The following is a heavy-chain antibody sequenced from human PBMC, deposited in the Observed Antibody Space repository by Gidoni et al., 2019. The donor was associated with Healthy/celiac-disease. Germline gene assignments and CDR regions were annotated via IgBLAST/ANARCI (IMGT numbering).Heavy chain of an antibody. Sequence: EVQMVVSGGGLVQHGGSLSLSCEASGFTVSSNYMSWVRQAPGKGREGVSVIYSGGSTDYADTVKGRFTISRDNSKNTLYLQMNSLRAEDTAVYYCARGEARGGGFFGYWGQGTLVTVSS. D-gene: IGHD3-16*01. CDR3: ARGEARGGGFFGY. CDR1: GFTVSSNY. J-gene: IGHJ4*02. CDR2: IYSGGST. V-gene: IGHV3-66*02.